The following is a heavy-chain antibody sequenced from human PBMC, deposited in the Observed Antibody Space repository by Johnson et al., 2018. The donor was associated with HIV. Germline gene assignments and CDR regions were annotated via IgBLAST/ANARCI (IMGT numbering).Heavy chain of an antibody. D-gene: IGHD3-22*01. V-gene: IGHV3-13*01. J-gene: IGHJ3*02. Sequence: VQLVESGGGLVQPGGSLRLSCAASGFIFSSYDMHWVRQATGKGLEWVSAVGIAGDTYYPGSVKGRFIISRDNARNSFYLQMNSLRAGDTAVYFCARGGPGYDYDSLQQPFDIWGQGTMVTVSS. CDR2: VGIAGDT. CDR1: GFIFSSYD. CDR3: ARGGPGYDYDSLQQPFDI.